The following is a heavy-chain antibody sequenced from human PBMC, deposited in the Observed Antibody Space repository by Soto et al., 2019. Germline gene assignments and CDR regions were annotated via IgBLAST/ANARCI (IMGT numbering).Heavy chain of an antibody. CDR3: ASVPGYCSGGSCTHSFYI. J-gene: IGHJ3*02. Sequence: QVQLVQSGAEVKKPGASVKVSCKASGYTFTSYGISWVRQAPGQGLEWMGWISAYDGNTNYAQKLQGRVTMTPDTSTSTAYMELRSLRSDDTAVYYCASVPGYCSGGSCTHSFYILGQGTMVTVSS. D-gene: IGHD2-15*01. CDR2: ISAYDGNT. V-gene: IGHV1-18*01. CDR1: GYTFTSYG.